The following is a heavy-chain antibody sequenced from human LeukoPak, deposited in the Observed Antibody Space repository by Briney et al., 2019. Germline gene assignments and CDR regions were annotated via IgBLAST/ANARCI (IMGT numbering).Heavy chain of an antibody. CDR1: GFTFSNAW. J-gene: IGHJ6*02. Sequence: PGGSLRLSCAASGFTFSNAWLSWVRQAPGKGLEWVGRTRNKANSYTTEYAASVKGRFTISRDDSKNSLYLQMNSLKTEDTAVYYCAREGLMVRGVIYYYYGMDVWGQGTTVTVSS. CDR2: TRNKANSYTT. D-gene: IGHD3-10*01. V-gene: IGHV3-72*01. CDR3: AREGLMVRGVIYYYYGMDV.